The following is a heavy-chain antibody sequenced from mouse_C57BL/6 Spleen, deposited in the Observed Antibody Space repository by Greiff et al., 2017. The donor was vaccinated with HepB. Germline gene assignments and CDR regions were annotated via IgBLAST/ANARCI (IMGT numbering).Heavy chain of an antibody. Sequence: EVKLVESEGGLVQPGSSMKLSCTASGFTFSDYYMAWVRQVPEKGLEWVANINYDGSSTYYLDSLKSRFIISRDNAKNILYLQMSSLKSEDTATYYCARDYYGSRYFDVWGTGTTVTVSS. D-gene: IGHD1-1*01. CDR3: ARDYYGSRYFDV. CDR1: GFTFSDYY. J-gene: IGHJ1*03. CDR2: INYDGSST. V-gene: IGHV5-16*01.